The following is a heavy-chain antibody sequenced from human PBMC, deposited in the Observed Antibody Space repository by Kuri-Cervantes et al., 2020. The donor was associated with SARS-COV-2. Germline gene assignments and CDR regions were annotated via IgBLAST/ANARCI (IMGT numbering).Heavy chain of an antibody. Sequence: GESLKISCAASGFTFSSYWMSWVRQAPGKGLEWVANIKQDGGEKYYVDSVKGRFTISRDNAKNSLYLQMNSLRAEDTAVYYCARGPVWKGIWWYFDLWGRGTLVTVSS. D-gene: IGHD1-1*01. CDR3: ARGPVWKGIWWYFDL. CDR2: IKQDGGEK. CDR1: GFTFSSYW. V-gene: IGHV3-7*01. J-gene: IGHJ2*01.